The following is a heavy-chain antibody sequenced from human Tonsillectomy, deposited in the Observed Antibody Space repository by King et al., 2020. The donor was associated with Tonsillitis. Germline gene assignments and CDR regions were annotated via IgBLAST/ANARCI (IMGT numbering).Heavy chain of an antibody. V-gene: IGHV3-23*04. D-gene: IGHD3-3*01. CDR2: VSGSGGST. Sequence: VQLVESGGGLVQPGGSLRLSCAASGFTFSIYAMSWVGQAPGKGLEWVSAVSGSGGSTYYADSVKGRFTISRDNSNNTLYPQLNSLRTEGTALYYCAKDLLDSGGTQAEDAFDIWSQGTMVTVSS. CDR1: GFTFSIYA. CDR3: AKDLLDSGGTQAEDAFDI. J-gene: IGHJ3*02.